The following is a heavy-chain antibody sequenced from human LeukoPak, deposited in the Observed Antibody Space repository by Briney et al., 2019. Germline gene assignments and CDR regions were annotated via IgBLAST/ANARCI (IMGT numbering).Heavy chain of an antibody. J-gene: IGHJ3*02. D-gene: IGHD2-8*01. CDR2: ISGSGNTR. CDR1: TLIFSNYA. Sequence: GGSLRLSCAASTLIFSNYAINWVRQAPGKGLEWVAVISGSGNTRYYEDSVRGRFTISRDNSKDTVFLQMDSLRAEDTGIYFCARGEGRMVYASDAVDMWGLGTMVTVSS. CDR3: ARGEGRMVYASDAVDM. V-gene: IGHV3-23*01.